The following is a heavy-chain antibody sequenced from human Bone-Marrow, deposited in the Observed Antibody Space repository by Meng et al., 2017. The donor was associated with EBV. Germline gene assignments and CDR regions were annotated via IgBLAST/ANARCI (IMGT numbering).Heavy chain of an antibody. Sequence: QLVLVGAEAKNAVAFGKVSFKASGYHFTSCSLHWVRLAPGQRLEWMGWIDGGNGDTEYSQEFQGRVTIIRDTSATTGYMELSSLRSEDTAVYFCARGLKGSYAMDVWGQGTTVTVSS. CDR3: ARGLKGSYAMDV. CDR2: IDGGNGDT. J-gene: IGHJ6*02. CDR1: GYHFTSCS. D-gene: IGHD3-16*01. V-gene: IGHV1-3*01.